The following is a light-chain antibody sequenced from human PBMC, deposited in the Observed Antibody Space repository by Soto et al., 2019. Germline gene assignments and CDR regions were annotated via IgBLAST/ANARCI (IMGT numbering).Light chain of an antibody. V-gene: IGKV1-5*03. J-gene: IGKJ1*01. CDR1: QTISPW. CDR2: KAS. Sequence: DIQMTQSPSTLSASVVDRVTITCLASQTISPWLAWYQQKPGKAPKLLIYKASTLESGVPSRFSGSGSETEFTLTIGSLQPEDFGSYYCQHYNSDAWTFGQGTKVDIK. CDR3: QHYNSDAWT.